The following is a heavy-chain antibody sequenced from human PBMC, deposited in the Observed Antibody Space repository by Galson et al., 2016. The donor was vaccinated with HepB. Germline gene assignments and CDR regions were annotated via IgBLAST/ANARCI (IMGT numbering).Heavy chain of an antibody. CDR2: IKHDETEK. CDR1: GFTFKKYW. J-gene: IGHJ4*02. V-gene: IGHV3-7*01. Sequence: SLRLSCAASGFTFKKYWMSWVRQAPGKGLEWVANIKHDETEKYLADSVEGRFTISRDNAKNSVFLQMNSLRVEDTAVYFCGSYPGYFPGNWGQGTLVTVSS. CDR3: GSYPGYFPGN. D-gene: IGHD3-9*01.